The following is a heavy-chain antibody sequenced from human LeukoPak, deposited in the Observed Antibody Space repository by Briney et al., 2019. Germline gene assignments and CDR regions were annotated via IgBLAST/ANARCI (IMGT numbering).Heavy chain of an antibody. V-gene: IGHV3-7*01. CDR1: GFTFSSYA. D-gene: IGHD2-8*01. Sequence: GGSLRLSCAASGFTFSSYAMSWVRQAPGKGLEWVANIKQDGSEKYYVDSVKGRFTISRDNAKNSLYLQMNSLRAEDTAVYYCARVNGREFDYWGQGTLVTVSS. CDR2: IKQDGSEK. CDR3: ARVNGREFDY. J-gene: IGHJ4*02.